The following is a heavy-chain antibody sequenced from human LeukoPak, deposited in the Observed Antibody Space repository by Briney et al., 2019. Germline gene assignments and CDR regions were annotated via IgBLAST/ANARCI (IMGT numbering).Heavy chain of an antibody. J-gene: IGHJ4*02. D-gene: IGHD1-26*01. CDR3: ARVRSGSYPAPFDY. V-gene: IGHV4-59*01. CDR1: GVSINNYC. Sequence: SETLSLTCTFSGVSINNYCWGWIRQPPGKGLEWIGYIYYSGSTNYNPSLKSRVTISVDTSKNQFSLKLTSVTAADTAVYYCARVRSGSYPAPFDYWGQGTLVTVSS. CDR2: IYYSGST.